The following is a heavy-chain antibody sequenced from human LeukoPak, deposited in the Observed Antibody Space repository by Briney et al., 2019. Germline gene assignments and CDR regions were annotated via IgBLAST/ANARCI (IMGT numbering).Heavy chain of an antibody. V-gene: IGHV2-5*02. J-gene: IGHJ4*02. D-gene: IGHD6-6*01. CDR3: AHSRQYSACLGY. Sequence: SGPTLVKPTQTLTLTCTFSGFSLSASGVGVGWIRQPPQKALEWLALIYWDDDKRYNPSLKSRLTITKDTSKNQVVLTMTNMDPVDTATYYCAHSRQYSACLGYWGQGTLVTVSS. CDR1: GFSLSASGVG. CDR2: IYWDDDK.